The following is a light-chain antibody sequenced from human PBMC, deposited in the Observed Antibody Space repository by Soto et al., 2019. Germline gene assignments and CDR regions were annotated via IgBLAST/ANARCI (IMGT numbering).Light chain of an antibody. J-gene: IGKJ5*01. CDR3: QQSYSTLFT. Sequence: DIQMTQSPSTLSASVVDRVTITCLASQFISTYLNWYQQKPGKAPKVLIYAASTLQSGVPSRFSGSGSGTDFTLTISSLQPEDFATYHCQQSYSTLFTFGQGTRLEIK. CDR1: QFISTY. CDR2: AAS. V-gene: IGKV1-39*01.